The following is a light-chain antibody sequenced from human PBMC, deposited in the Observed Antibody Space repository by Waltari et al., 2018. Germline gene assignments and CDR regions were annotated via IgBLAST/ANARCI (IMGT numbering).Light chain of an antibody. CDR2: SAS. V-gene: IGKV1-39*01. CDR3: QQSYSTQT. J-gene: IGKJ1*01. CDR1: QTISNY. Sequence: DIQMTQSPSSLSASVGDRVTITCRASQTISNYLNWYQQKPGKAPKLLIYSASTLQSGVPSRFSGSSYGTDFTLTISSLQPEDFATYYCQQSYSTQTFGQGTKVEVK.